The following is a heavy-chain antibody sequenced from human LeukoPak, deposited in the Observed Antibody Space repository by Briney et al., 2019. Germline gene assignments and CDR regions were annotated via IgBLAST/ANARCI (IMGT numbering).Heavy chain of an antibody. V-gene: IGHV3-7*01. CDR1: GFTFSSYW. CDR2: IKQDGSEK. CDR3: ARGRQHYYYDSSGYHY. Sequence: PGGSLRLSCAASGFTFSSYWMSWVRQAPGKGLEWVANIKQDGSEKYYVDSVKGRFTISRDNAKNTLYLQMNSLRAEDTAVYYCARGRQHYYYDSSGYHYWGQGTLVTVSS. J-gene: IGHJ4*02. D-gene: IGHD3-22*01.